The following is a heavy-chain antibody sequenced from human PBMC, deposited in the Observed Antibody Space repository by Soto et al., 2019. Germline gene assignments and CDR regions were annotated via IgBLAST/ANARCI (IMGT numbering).Heavy chain of an antibody. Sequence: QVQLVQSGAEVKKPGSSVKASCKASGGTFSSYAISWVRQAPGQGLEWMGGIIPIFGTANYAQKFQGRVTITADESTSTAYMELSSLRSEDTAVYYCARAVVAAIYYYYYGMDVWGQGTTVTVSS. J-gene: IGHJ6*02. CDR1: GGTFSSYA. CDR2: IIPIFGTA. V-gene: IGHV1-69*01. CDR3: ARAVVAAIYYYYYGMDV. D-gene: IGHD2-15*01.